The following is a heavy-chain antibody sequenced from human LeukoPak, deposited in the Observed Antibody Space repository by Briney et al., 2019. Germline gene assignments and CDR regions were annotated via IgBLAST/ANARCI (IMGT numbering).Heavy chain of an antibody. V-gene: IGHV3-21*04. D-gene: IGHD3-16*01. CDR3: AKDLGVGGPLDY. CDR1: GFTFNSYS. Sequence: PGGSLRLSCAASGFTFNSYSMNWVRQAPGKGLEWVSSIGSRSSSIYYADSVKGRFTISRDNAKNTLYLQMNSLRAEDTAVYYCAKDLGVGGPLDYWGQGTLVTVSS. J-gene: IGHJ4*02. CDR2: IGSRSSSI.